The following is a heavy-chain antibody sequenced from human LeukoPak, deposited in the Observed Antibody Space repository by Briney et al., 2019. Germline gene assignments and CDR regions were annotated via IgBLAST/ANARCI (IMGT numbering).Heavy chain of an antibody. CDR1: GYTFTSYG. CDR2: ISAYNGNT. D-gene: IGHD5-18*01. Sequence: GASVKVSCKASGYTFTSYGISWVRQAPGQGLEWMGWISAYNGNTNYAQKLQGRVTMTTDTSTSTAYMELNSLTFDDTAIYYCAREDTYGEYRPFDFWGQGAPVTVSS. J-gene: IGHJ4*02. V-gene: IGHV1-18*01. CDR3: AREDTYGEYRPFDF.